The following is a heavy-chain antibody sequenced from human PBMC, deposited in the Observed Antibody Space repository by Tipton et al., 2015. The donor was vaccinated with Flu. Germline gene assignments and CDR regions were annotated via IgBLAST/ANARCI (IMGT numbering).Heavy chain of an antibody. Sequence: VQLVQSGAEVKKPGESLKISCKASGYIFGTSWIGWVRQMPGKGLEWMGIIYPGDSDTRYSPSFQGQVTISADKSISTAYLQWSGLKASDTAKYYCVRHELDQWLALDYWGQGTLVTVSS. V-gene: IGHV5-51*01. D-gene: IGHD6-19*01. CDR3: VRHELDQWLALDY. J-gene: IGHJ4*02. CDR1: GYIFGTSW. CDR2: IYPGDSDT.